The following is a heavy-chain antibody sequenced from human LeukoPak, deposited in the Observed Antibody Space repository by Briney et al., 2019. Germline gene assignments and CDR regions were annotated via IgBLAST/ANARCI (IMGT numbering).Heavy chain of an antibody. CDR1: GGSISSYY. V-gene: IGHV4-59*01. D-gene: IGHD1-26*01. Sequence: PSETLSLTCTVSGGSISSYYWSWIRQPPGKGLEWIGYIYYSGSTNYNPSLKSRVTISVDTSKNQFSLKLSSVTAADTAVYYCARAPLGYWYFDLWGRGTLVTVSS. CDR2: IYYSGST. CDR3: ARAPLGYWYFDL. J-gene: IGHJ2*01.